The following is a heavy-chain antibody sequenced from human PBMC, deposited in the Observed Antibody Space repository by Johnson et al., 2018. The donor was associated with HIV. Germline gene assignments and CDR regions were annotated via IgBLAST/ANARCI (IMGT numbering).Heavy chain of an antibody. V-gene: IGHV3-30*04. Sequence: QVQLVESGGGLVKPGGSLRLSCVASGFTFSSYAMHWVRPAPGKGLEWVAIISYDGSNKDYADSVKGRFTISRDNSKGTLYLQMDGLRPEDTALYYCARDAVISSGWYNVDAFDIWG. D-gene: IGHD6-19*01. CDR1: GFTFSSYA. CDR2: ISYDGSNK. CDR3: ARDAVISSGWYNVDAFDI. J-gene: IGHJ3*02.